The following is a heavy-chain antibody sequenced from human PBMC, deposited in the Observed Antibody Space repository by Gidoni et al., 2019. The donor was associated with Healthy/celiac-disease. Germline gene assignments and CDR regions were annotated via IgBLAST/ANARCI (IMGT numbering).Heavy chain of an antibody. CDR3: AKENDSSGYYYAVGY. CDR1: GFTFRSYA. J-gene: IGHJ4*02. D-gene: IGHD3-22*01. Sequence: EVQLLESGGGLVQPGGSLRLSCAASGFTFRSYAMSWVRQAPGKGLDWVSAISGSGGSTYYADSVKGRFTSSRDNSKNTLHLQMNSLRAEDTAVYYCAKENDSSGYYYAVGYWGQGTLVTVSS. CDR2: ISGSGGST. V-gene: IGHV3-23*01.